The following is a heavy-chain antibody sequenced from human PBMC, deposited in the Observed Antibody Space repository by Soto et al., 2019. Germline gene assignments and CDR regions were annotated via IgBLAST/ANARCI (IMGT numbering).Heavy chain of an antibody. CDR2: INPSDGST. CDR3: ARTAPYSSSSSAFDI. Sequence: GASVTVSCKTSGYTFTTYYMHWVRQAPGQGLEWMGVINPSDGSTYSAQKFQGRVTMTRDTSTSTVYMELSSLRSEDTAVYYCARTAPYSSSSSAFDIWGQGTMVTVSS. J-gene: IGHJ3*02. D-gene: IGHD6-13*01. V-gene: IGHV1-46*03. CDR1: GYTFTTYY.